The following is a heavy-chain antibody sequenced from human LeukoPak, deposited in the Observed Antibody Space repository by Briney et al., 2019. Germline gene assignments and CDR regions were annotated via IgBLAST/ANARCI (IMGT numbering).Heavy chain of an antibody. CDR2: IYYSGST. D-gene: IGHD5-24*01. CDR1: GGSISSSSYY. CDR3: ASLGEMATMVDY. J-gene: IGHJ4*02. Sequence: SETLSLTCTVSGGSISSSSYYWGWIRQPPGKGLERIGSIYYSGSTYYNPSLKSRVTISVDTPKNQFSLKLSSVTAADTAVYYCASLGEMATMVDYWGQGTLVTVSS. V-gene: IGHV4-39*01.